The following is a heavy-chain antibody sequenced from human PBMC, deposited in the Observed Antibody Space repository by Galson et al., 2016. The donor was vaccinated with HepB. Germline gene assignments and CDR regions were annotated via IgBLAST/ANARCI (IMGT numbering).Heavy chain of an antibody. Sequence: SLRLSCATLGFNFNDAWLSWVRQGPGKGLEWVGRIKSKSSGGTADYGAPVKGRFTILRDDSKKTLYLQMNSLETGDTGTYYCTTGVTGGEASWGQGTPVTVSS. CDR2: IKSKSSGGTA. J-gene: IGHJ4*02. V-gene: IGHV3-15*01. CDR1: GFNFNDAW. CDR3: TTGVTGGEAS. D-gene: IGHD1-20*01.